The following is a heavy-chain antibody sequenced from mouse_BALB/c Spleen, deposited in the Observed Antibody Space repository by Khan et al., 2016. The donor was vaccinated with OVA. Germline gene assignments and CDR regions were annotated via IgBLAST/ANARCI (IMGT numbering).Heavy chain of an antibody. CDR2: INPYNGGT. V-gene: IGHV1-37*01. Sequence: VQLKQSGPELMKPGASMKISCKASGYSFTAYTMNWVKQSHGKNLEWIGLINPYNGGTSYNQKFRGKATLTVDKSSSTAYMEILSLTSEDSAVYYCTREGIFYYGNSFRRVYFDYWGQGTTLTVSS. CDR3: TREGIFYYGNSFRRVYFDY. CDR1: GYSFTAYT. J-gene: IGHJ2*01. D-gene: IGHD1-1*01.